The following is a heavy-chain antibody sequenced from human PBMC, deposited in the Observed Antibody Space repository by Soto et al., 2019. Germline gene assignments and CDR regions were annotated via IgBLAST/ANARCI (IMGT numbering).Heavy chain of an antibody. D-gene: IGHD3-10*01. J-gene: IGHJ6*02. CDR2: IYHSGST. Sequence: SETLSLTCAVPVGSISSSNWWTWVRQPPGKGLEWIGEIYHSGSTNYNPSLKSRVTISVDKSKNQFSLKLSSVTAADTAVYYCAREGPMVRGVIGYYYGMDVWGQGTTVS. CDR1: VGSISSSNW. V-gene: IGHV4-4*02. CDR3: AREGPMVRGVIGYYYGMDV.